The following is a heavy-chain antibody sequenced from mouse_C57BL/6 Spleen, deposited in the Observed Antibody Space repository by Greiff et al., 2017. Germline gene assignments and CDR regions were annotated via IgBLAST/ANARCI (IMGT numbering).Heavy chain of an antibody. Sequence: VQLQQPGAELVKPGASVKLSCKASGYTFTSYWMHWVKQRPGQGLEWIGMIHPNSGSTNYNEKFKSKATLTVDKSSSTAYMQLSSLTSEDSAVYYCATEYSNAWFAYWGQGTLVTVSA. CDR2: IHPNSGST. CDR3: ATEYSNAWFAY. J-gene: IGHJ3*01. CDR1: GYTFTSYW. D-gene: IGHD2-5*01. V-gene: IGHV1-64*01.